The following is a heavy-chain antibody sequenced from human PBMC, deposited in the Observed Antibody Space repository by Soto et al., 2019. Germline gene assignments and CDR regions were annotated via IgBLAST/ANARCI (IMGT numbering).Heavy chain of an antibody. Sequence: SETLSLTCTVSGGSISSYYWSWIRQPPGKGLEWIGYIYYSGSTNYNPSLKSRVTISVDTSKNQFSLKLSSVTAADTAVYYCARSTPYLRFLPGPRAFDIWGQGTMVTVSS. J-gene: IGHJ3*02. CDR3: ARSTPYLRFLPGPRAFDI. V-gene: IGHV4-59*01. CDR1: GGSISSYY. D-gene: IGHD2-21*01. CDR2: IYYSGST.